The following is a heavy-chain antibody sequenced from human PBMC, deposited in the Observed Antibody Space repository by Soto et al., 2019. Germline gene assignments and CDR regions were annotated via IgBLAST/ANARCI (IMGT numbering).Heavy chain of an antibody. D-gene: IGHD5-12*01. Sequence: ASETLSLTCTVSGGSISSGGYYWSWIRQHPGKGLEWIGYIYYSGSTYYNPSLKSRVTISVDTSKNQFSLKLSSVTAADTAVYYCARGSSPGEHSGYDFDYWGQGTLVTVSS. CDR3: ARGSSPGEHSGYDFDY. CDR2: IYYSGST. CDR1: GGSISSGGYY. J-gene: IGHJ4*02. V-gene: IGHV4-31*03.